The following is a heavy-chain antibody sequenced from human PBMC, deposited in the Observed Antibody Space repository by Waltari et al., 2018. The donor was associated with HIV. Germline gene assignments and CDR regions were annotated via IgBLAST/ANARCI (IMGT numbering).Heavy chain of an antibody. J-gene: IGHJ5*02. CDR1: GGSISSYY. CDR2: IYYSGST. CDR3: ARDQKPLYPNWFDP. V-gene: IGHV4-59*01. Sequence: QVQLQESGPGLVKPSETLSLTCTVSGGSISSYYWSWIRQPPGKGLEWIWYIYYSGSTNYNPSLKSRVTISVDTSKNQFSLKLSSVTAADTAVYYCARDQKPLYPNWFDPWGQGTLVTVSS.